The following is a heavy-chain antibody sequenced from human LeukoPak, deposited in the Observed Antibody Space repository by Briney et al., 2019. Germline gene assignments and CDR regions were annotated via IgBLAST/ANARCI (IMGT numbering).Heavy chain of an antibody. CDR1: GFSFSNFG. CDR2: IWHDGSNS. J-gene: IGHJ1*01. V-gene: IGHV3-33*01. Sequence: SGRSLRLSCAASGFSFSNFGMHWVRQAPGKGLEWVAIIWHDGSNSYYADSVKGRFTLSRDNFKNTLYLQMDSLRVEDTALYYCVRGEHSSSWHSEYFQHWGQGTLVTVSS. D-gene: IGHD6-13*01. CDR3: VRGEHSSSWHSEYFQH.